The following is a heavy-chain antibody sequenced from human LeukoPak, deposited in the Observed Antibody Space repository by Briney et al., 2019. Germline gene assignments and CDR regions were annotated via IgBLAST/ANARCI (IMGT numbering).Heavy chain of an antibody. V-gene: IGHV1-2*02. Sequence: GESLKISCKASGYTFTGYYMHWVRQAPGQGLEWMGWINPNSGGTNYAQKFQGRVTMTRDTSISTAYMELSRLRSDDTAVYYCARARLYGSRATFDIWGQGTMVTVSS. CDR2: INPNSGGT. CDR3: ARARLYGSRATFDI. D-gene: IGHD1-26*01. CDR1: GYTFTGYY. J-gene: IGHJ3*02.